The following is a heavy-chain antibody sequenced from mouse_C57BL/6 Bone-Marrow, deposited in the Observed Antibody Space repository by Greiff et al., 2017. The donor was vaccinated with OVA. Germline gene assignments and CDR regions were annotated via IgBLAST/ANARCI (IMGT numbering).Heavy chain of an antibody. V-gene: IGHV1-26*01. J-gene: IGHJ3*01. CDR1: GYTFTDYY. CDR2: INPNNGGT. Sequence: EVQLQQSGPELVKPGASVKISCKASGYTFTDYYMNWVKQSHGKSLEWIGDINPNNGGTSYNQKFKGKATLTVDKSSSTAYMELRSLTSEDSAVYYCARAGYYGNYVAWFAYWGQGTLVTVSA. CDR3: ARAGYYGNYVAWFAY. D-gene: IGHD2-1*01.